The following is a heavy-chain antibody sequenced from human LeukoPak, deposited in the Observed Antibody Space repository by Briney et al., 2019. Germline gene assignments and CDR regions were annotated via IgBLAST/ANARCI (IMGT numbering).Heavy chain of an antibody. Sequence: GGSLRLSCAASRFTFSSYAMHWVRQAPGKGLEYVSAISSNGGSTYYANSVKGRFTISRDNSKNTLYLQMGSLRAEDMAVYYCARGVLARGSSGWYFDYWGQGTLVTVS. CDR1: RFTFSSYA. V-gene: IGHV3-64*01. J-gene: IGHJ4*02. D-gene: IGHD6-19*01. CDR2: ISSNGGST. CDR3: ARGVLARGSSGWYFDY.